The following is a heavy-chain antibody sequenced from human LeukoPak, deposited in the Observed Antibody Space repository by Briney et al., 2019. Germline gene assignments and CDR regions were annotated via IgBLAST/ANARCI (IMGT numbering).Heavy chain of an antibody. CDR1: GGSISSSSYY. CDR2: IYTSGST. Sequence: SETLSLTCTVSGGSISSSSYYWSWIRQPAGKGLEWIGRIYTSGSTNYNPSLKSRVTMSVDTSKNQFSLKLSSVTAADTAVYYCARETREYSSSSDFDYWGQGTLVTVSS. V-gene: IGHV4-61*02. CDR3: ARETREYSSSSDFDY. D-gene: IGHD6-6*01. J-gene: IGHJ4*02.